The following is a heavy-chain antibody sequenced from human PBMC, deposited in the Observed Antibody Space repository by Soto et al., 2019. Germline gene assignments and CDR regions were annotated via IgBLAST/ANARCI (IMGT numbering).Heavy chain of an antibody. CDR3: ASDIICSSCKCYNPF. J-gene: IGHJ4*02. Sequence: LVQSGTQVKKPGASVRVSCETFGYSFSTYGLSWVRQAPGQGLEWMGWISAFNGHTRYAQKFRDRIILTTDTSTSTGYMELRHLSSDDTAIYYCASDIICSSCKCYNPFWGQGTLVTVSS. CDR1: GYSFSTYG. CDR2: ISAFNGHT. V-gene: IGHV1-18*01. D-gene: IGHD1-1*01.